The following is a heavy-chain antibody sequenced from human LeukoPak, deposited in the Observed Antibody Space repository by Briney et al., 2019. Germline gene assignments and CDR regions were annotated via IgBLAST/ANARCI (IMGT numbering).Heavy chain of an antibody. CDR1: GGSISSSSYY. CDR3: AAGYSSGIDY. Sequence: PSETLSPTCTVSGGSISSSSYYWGWIRQPPGTGLEWIGSIYYSGSTYYNPSLKSRVTISVDTSKNQFSLKLSSVTAADTAVYYCAAGYSSGIDYWGQGTLVTVSS. V-gene: IGHV4-39*01. CDR2: IYYSGST. J-gene: IGHJ4*02. D-gene: IGHD6-19*01.